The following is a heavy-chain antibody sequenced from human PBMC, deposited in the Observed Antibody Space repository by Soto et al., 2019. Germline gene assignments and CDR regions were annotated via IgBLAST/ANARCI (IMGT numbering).Heavy chain of an antibody. Sequence: LRLSCAASGFTFSSYGMHWVRQAPGKGLEWVAVISYDGSNKYYADSVKGRFTISRDNSKNTLYLQMNSLRAEDTAVYYCAKVYCSGGSCYFDDWGQGTLVTVAS. D-gene: IGHD2-15*01. V-gene: IGHV3-30*18. J-gene: IGHJ4*02. CDR3: AKVYCSGGSCYFDD. CDR2: ISYDGSNK. CDR1: GFTFSSYG.